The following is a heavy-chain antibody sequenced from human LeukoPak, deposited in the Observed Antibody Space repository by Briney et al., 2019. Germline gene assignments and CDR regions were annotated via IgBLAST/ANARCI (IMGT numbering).Heavy chain of an antibody. Sequence: SETLSLTCTVSGGSISSSSYYWGWIRQPPGKGLEWIGYIYYSGSTNYNPSLKSRVTISVDTSKNQFSLKLSSVTAADTAVYYCARHLSSTSCPNYWGQGTLVTVSS. V-gene: IGHV4-61*05. CDR3: ARHLSSTSCPNY. J-gene: IGHJ4*02. CDR2: IYYSGST. CDR1: GGSISSSSYY. D-gene: IGHD2-2*01.